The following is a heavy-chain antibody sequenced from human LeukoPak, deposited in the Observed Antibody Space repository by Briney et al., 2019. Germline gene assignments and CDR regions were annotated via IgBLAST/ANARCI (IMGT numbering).Heavy chain of an antibody. CDR1: GYTFTSYG. V-gene: IGHV1-18*01. D-gene: IGHD3-9*01. Sequence: GASVKVSCKASGYTFTSYGISWVRQAPGQGLEWMGWISAYNGNTNYAQKLQGRVTMTTDTPTSTAYMELRSLRSDDTAVYYCARDSASLNFDFHNWFDPWGQGTLVTVSS. CDR3: ARDSASLNFDFHNWFDP. J-gene: IGHJ5*02. CDR2: ISAYNGNT.